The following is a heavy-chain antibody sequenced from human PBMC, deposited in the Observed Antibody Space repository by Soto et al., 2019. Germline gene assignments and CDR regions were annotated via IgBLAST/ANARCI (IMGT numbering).Heavy chain of an antibody. CDR3: ATLPSGSSTYYFDY. J-gene: IGHJ4*02. CDR2: IYSGGST. CDR1: GFTVSSNY. V-gene: IGHV3-53*01. Sequence: GGSLRLSGAASGFTVSSNYMSWVRQAPGKGLEWVSVIYSGGSTYYADSVKGRFTISRDNSKNTLYLQMDSLRAEDTAVYYCATLPSGSSTYYFDYWGQGNLVT. D-gene: IGHD1-26*01.